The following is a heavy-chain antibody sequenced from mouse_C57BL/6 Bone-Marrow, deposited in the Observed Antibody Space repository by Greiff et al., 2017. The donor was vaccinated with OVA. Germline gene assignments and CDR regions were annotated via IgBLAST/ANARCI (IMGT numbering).Heavy chain of an antibody. V-gene: IGHV8-8*01. CDR2: IWWDDDT. CDR1: GFSLSTFGMG. CDR3: ARLRDYGYYYYAMDY. D-gene: IGHD2-3*01. Sequence: QVTLKESGPGILQPSQTLSLTCSFSGFSLSTFGMGVGWIRQPSGKGLEWLAHIWWDDDTYYNPALKSRLTISKATSKTQVFLKIANVDTADTTTYYCARLRDYGYYYYAMDYWGQGTSVTVSS. J-gene: IGHJ4*01.